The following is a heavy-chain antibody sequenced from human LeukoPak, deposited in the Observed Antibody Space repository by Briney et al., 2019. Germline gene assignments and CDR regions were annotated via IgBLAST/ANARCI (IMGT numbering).Heavy chain of an antibody. CDR3: AKDLTLDYGYLIYYYYYMDV. CDR1: GFTFSSYA. J-gene: IGHJ6*03. Sequence: GGSLRLSCAASGFTFSSYAMNWVRQAPGKGLEWVSAISGSCGSTYYADSVKGRFTISRDNSKNTLYLQMNSLRAEDTAVYYCAKDLTLDYGYLIYYYYYMDVWGKGTPVTVSS. CDR2: ISGSCGST. V-gene: IGHV3-23*01. D-gene: IGHD3-10*01.